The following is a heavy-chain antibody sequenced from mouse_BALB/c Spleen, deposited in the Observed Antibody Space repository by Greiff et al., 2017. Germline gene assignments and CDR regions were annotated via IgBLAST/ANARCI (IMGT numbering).Heavy chain of an antibody. V-gene: IGHV14-3*02. CDR1: GFNIKDTY. Sequence: VQLQQPGAELVKPGASVKLSCTASGFNIKDTYMHWVKQRPEQGLEWIGRIDPANGNTKYDPKFQGKATITADTSSNTAYLQLSSLTSEDTAVYYCASSHYDYDEGFAYWGQGTLVTVSA. D-gene: IGHD2-4*01. J-gene: IGHJ3*01. CDR3: ASSHYDYDEGFAY. CDR2: IDPANGNT.